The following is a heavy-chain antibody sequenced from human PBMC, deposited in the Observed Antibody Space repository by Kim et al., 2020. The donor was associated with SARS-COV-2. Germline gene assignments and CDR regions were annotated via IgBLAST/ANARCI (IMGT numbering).Heavy chain of an antibody. CDR3: ARDGHYGDPGLGDYYYYYGMDV. CDR2: IIPIFGTA. V-gene: IGHV1-69*13. J-gene: IGHJ6*02. CDR1: GGTFSSYA. D-gene: IGHD4-17*01. Sequence: SVKVSCKASGGTFSSYAISWVRQAPGQGLEWMGGIIPIFGTANYAQKFQGRVTITADESTSTAYMELSSLRSEDTAVYYCARDGHYGDPGLGDYYYYYGMDVWGQGTTVTVSS.